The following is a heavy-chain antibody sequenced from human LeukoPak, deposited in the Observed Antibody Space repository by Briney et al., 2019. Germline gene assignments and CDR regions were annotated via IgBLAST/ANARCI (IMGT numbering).Heavy chain of an antibody. Sequence: FSFSXXAMHXXRXXPXXXXXXGAVISYDGSNKYYADSVKGRFTISRDNSKNTLYLQMNSLRAEDTAVYYCARFRHGSGRGIDPWGQGTLVTVSS. CDR1: FSFSXXA. V-gene: IGHV3-30-3*01. CDR2: ISYDGSNK. D-gene: IGHD3-10*01. J-gene: IGHJ5*02. CDR3: ARFRHGSGRGIDP.